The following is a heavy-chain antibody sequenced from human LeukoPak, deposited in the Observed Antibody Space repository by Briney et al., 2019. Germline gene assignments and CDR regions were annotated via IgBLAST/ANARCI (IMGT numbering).Heavy chain of an antibody. CDR3: AKDGKQLYYFDY. Sequence: GGSLRLSCAASGFTFSDYSMTWVRQAPGKALEWVSSISSSTTYMYYADSMKGRFTISRDNAKNSLYLQMNSLRAEDTAVYYCAKDGKQLYYFDYWGQGTLVTVSS. V-gene: IGHV3-21*03. CDR2: ISSSTTYM. J-gene: IGHJ4*02. D-gene: IGHD6-6*01. CDR1: GFTFSDYS.